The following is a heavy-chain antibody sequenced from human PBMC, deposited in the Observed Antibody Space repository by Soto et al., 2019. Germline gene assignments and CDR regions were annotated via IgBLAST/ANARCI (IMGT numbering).Heavy chain of an antibody. V-gene: IGHV4-31*02. CDR3: ARDHYYHSSGYRNWFDL. J-gene: IGHJ5*02. Sequence: CVRWTVSGGSLGVVGCCWRWISQHPGKGLEWIGYIYYSGSTYYNPSLKSRVTISVDTSKNQFSLKLSSVTAADTAVYYCARDHYYHSSGYRNWFDLCGQGTLVTVSS. D-gene: IGHD3-22*01. CDR2: IYYSGST. CDR1: GGSLGVVGCC.